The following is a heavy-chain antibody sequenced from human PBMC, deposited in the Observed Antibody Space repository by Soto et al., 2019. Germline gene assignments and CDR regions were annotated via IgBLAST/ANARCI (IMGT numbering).Heavy chain of an antibody. CDR1: GFSLSSARMG. V-gene: IGHV2-26*01. D-gene: IGHD5-18*01. Sequence: QVTLKESGPVLVKPTQTLTLTCTVSGFSLSSARMGVSWIRQPPGKALEWLAHIFSNDEKSYSTSLKTRLSISMDTSKSQVVLTMNNMDPADTATYYCARISNVGYSYGPTYYYFGMDVWGQGTTVTVSS. J-gene: IGHJ6*02. CDR3: ARISNVGYSYGPTYYYFGMDV. CDR2: IFSNDEK.